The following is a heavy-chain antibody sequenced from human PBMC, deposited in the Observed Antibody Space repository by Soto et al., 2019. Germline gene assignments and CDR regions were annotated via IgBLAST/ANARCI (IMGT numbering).Heavy chain of an antibody. Sequence: QVQLVQSGAEVKKPGASVKVSCKASGYTFTSYGISWVRQAPGQGREWMGWIRAYNGNTNYAQKPQGRVTMTTDSSASTAYMELMSLRSDDTAVYSCARDLPTMDVWCQGTTVTVSS. J-gene: IGHJ6*02. V-gene: IGHV1-18*01. CDR2: IRAYNGNT. CDR1: GYTFTSYG. CDR3: ARDLPTMDV.